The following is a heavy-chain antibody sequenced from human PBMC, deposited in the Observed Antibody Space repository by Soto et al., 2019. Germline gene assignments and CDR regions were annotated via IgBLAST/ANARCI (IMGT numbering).Heavy chain of an antibody. CDR2: IVPIVDTS. Sequence: QVQLVQSGAEVRQPASSVKVSCKTSGGTFSSYASSWVRQAPGQGLEWMGGIVPIVDTSTYAQKLQGRVTITADESTSTAYMEMSSLRSDDTAIYYCVRVVAIPGYPDNWGQGTLVTVSS. V-gene: IGHV1-69*12. CDR3: VRVVAIPGYPDN. D-gene: IGHD6-25*01. CDR1: GGTFSSYA. J-gene: IGHJ4*02.